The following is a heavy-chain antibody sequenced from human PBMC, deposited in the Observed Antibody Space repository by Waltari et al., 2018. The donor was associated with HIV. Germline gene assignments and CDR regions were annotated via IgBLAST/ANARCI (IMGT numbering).Heavy chain of an antibody. D-gene: IGHD2-15*01. CDR2: IYYSGST. CDR3: ARHVLGGSWSRPEPLTSDY. V-gene: IGHV4-39*01. Sequence: QLQLQESGPGLVKPSETLSLTCTVSGGSISSSSYYWGWIRQPPGKGLEWIGSIYYSGSTYYNPSLKSRVTISVDTSKNQFSLKLSSVTAADTAVYYCARHVLGGSWSRPEPLTSDYWGQGTLVTVSS. J-gene: IGHJ4*02. CDR1: GGSISSSSYY.